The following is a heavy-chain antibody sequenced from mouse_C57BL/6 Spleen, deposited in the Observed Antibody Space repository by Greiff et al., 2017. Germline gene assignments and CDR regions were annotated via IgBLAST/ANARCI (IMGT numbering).Heavy chain of an antibody. CDR2: ISGGGGNT. CDR3: ARRHPYGSSPYWYFDV. D-gene: IGHD1-1*01. Sequence: EVHLVESGGGLVKPGGSLKLSCAASGFTFSSYTMSWVRQTPEKRLEWVATISGGGGNTYYPDSVKGRFTISRDNAKNTLYLQMSSLRSEDTALYYCARRHPYGSSPYWYFDVWGTGTTVTVSS. J-gene: IGHJ1*03. CDR1: GFTFSSYT. V-gene: IGHV5-9*01.